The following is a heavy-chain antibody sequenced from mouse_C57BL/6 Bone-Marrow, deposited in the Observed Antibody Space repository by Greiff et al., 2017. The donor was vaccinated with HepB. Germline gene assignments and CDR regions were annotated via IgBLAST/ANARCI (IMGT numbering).Heavy chain of an antibody. V-gene: IGHV1-15*01. Sequence: QVQLKQSGAELVRPGASVTLSCKASGFTFTDYDMHWVKQTPVHGLEWIGAIDPETGGTAYNQKFKGKARLTADKTSSTAYMELRSLTSEDSTVYYCTGYYFDDWGQGTTLTVSS. CDR2: IDPETGGT. CDR3: TGYYFDD. CDR1: GFTFTDYD. J-gene: IGHJ2*01.